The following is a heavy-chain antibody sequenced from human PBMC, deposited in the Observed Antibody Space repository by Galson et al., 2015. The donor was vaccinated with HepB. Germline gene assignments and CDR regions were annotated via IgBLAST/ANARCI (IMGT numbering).Heavy chain of an antibody. CDR2: ISSSGYYT. V-gene: IGHV3-21*01. CDR1: EFIFSDFT. CDR3: ARVLSTSWASGFDY. Sequence: SLRLSCTGSEFIFSDFTMNWVRQAPGKGLEWVSSISSSGYYTDYADSVKGRFTISRDNAKNSLFLQMHSLRADDTAVYYCARVLSTSWASGFDYWGQGTLVTVS. J-gene: IGHJ4*02. D-gene: IGHD2-2*01.